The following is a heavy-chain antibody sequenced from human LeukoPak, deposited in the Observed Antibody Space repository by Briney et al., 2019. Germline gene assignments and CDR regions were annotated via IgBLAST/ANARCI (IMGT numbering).Heavy chain of an antibody. V-gene: IGHV4-59*01. CDR3: ARGGSYCSGGSCYLLGWFDP. CDR2: IYYSGST. D-gene: IGHD2-15*01. CDR1: GGSISSYY. Sequence: SETLSLTGTVAGGSISSYYWSWIRQPPGKGLEWIGYIYYSGSTNYNPSLKSRVTISVDTSKNQFSLKLSSVTAADTAVYYRARGGSYCSGGSCYLLGWFDPWGQGTLVTVSS. J-gene: IGHJ5*02.